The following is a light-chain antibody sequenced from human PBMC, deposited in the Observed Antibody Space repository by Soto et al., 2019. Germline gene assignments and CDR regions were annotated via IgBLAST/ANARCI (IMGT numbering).Light chain of an antibody. CDR1: QSVSSN. V-gene: IGKV3-15*01. Sequence: EIVMTQSPATLSVSPGERATLSCRASQSVSSNLAGYQQKPGQAPRILIYGASTRATGIPARFSGSGSGTEFTLTISGMQSEDFAVYYCHQYNNWPLPTWTFGQGNKVEIK. J-gene: IGKJ1*01. CDR2: GAS. CDR3: HQYNNWPLPTWT.